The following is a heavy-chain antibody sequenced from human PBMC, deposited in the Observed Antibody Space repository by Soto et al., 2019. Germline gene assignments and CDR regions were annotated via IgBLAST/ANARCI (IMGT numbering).Heavy chain of an antibody. V-gene: IGHV3-33*01. CDR3: ARDHATFPLGLRYFDL. J-gene: IGHJ2*01. Sequence: QVQLVESGGGVVQPGRSLRLSCAASGFTFSSYGMHWVRQAPGKGLEWVAVIWYDGSNKYYADSVKGRFTISRDNSKNTLYLQMNSLRAEDTAVYYCARDHATFPLGLRYFDLWGRGTLVTVSS. CDR1: GFTFSSYG. CDR2: IWYDGSNK.